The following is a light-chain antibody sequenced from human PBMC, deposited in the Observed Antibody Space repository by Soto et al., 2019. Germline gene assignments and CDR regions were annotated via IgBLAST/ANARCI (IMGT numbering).Light chain of an antibody. J-gene: IGLJ1*01. CDR3: SSYTSSSTRG. Sequence: QSALTQPASVSGSPGQSITISCIGTSSDVGGYNYVSWYQQHPGKAPKLMIYDVSNRPSGVSNRFSGSKSGNTASLTISGLQAEDEADYYCSSYTSSSTRGFGTGTKVTVL. CDR2: DVS. CDR1: SSDVGGYNY. V-gene: IGLV2-14*01.